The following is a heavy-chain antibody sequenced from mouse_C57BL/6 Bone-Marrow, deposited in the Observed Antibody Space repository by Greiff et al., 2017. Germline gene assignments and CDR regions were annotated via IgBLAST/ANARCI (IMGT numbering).Heavy chain of an antibody. D-gene: IGHD2-3*01. CDR3: TVDGYYPFAY. CDR2: IDPENGDT. J-gene: IGHJ3*01. CDR1: GFNIKDDY. Sequence: EVNVVESGAELVRPGASVKLSCTASGFNIKDDYMHWVKQRPEQGLEWIGWIDPENGDTEYASKFQGKATITADTSSNTAYLQLSSLTSEDTAVYYCTVDGYYPFAYWGQGTLVTVSA. V-gene: IGHV14-4*01.